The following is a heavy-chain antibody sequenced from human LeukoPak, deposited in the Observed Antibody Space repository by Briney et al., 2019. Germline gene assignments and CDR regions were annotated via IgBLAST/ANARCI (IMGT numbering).Heavy chain of an antibody. J-gene: IGHJ4*02. V-gene: IGHV4-4*07. CDR2: IYPSGST. CDR3: AGGDYDILTGYDLPFDY. D-gene: IGHD3-9*01. Sequence: PSKTLSLTCTVSGGSISSYYWSWIRQPAGKGLEWIGRIYPSGSTNYNPSLKNRLTMSVDTSKNQFSLKLTSVTAADTAVYYCAGGDYDILTGYDLPFDYWGQGTLVTVSS. CDR1: GGSISSYY.